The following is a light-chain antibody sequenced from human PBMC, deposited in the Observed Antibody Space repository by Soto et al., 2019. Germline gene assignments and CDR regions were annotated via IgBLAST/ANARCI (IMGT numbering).Light chain of an antibody. Sequence: QSVLTQPASVSGSPGQSITISCTGTNNLVSWYQQHPGKAPKVVLYEGTKRPSGVSNRFSGSNSGSTASLTISGLQAEDEAHYFCCAYVGARSYVFGPGT. CDR1: NNL. CDR2: EGT. V-gene: IGLV2-23*01. CDR3: CAYVGARSYV. J-gene: IGLJ1*01.